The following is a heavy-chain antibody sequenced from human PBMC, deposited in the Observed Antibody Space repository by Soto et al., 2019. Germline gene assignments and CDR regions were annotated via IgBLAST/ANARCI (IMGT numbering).Heavy chain of an antibody. D-gene: IGHD2-2*01. CDR3: AASYCSSTSCYDPYYYMDV. V-gene: IGHV1-69*02. J-gene: IGHJ6*03. CDR2: IIPILGIA. Sequence: SGKVSCKASGGTFSSYTISWVRQAPGQGLEWMGRIIPILGIANYAQKFQGRVTITADKSTSTAYMELSSLRSEDTAVYYCAASYCSSTSCYDPYYYMDVWGKGTTVTVSS. CDR1: GGTFSSYT.